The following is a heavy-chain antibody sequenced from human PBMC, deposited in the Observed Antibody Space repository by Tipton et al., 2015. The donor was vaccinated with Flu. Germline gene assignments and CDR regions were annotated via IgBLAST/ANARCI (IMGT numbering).Heavy chain of an antibody. CDR2: IYPSGTT. CDR1: SGSIRSTNYF. Sequence: GLVKPSETLSLTCTVSSGSIRSTNYFCAWIRQPPGKRLELIGSIYPSGTTYYNPSLKSRVTISVDTSKSQFSLTVSSVTAADTAVYYCARNGHDYTNNWGRGTLVTVSS. CDR3: ARNGHDYTNN. V-gene: IGHV4-39*01. J-gene: IGHJ4*02. D-gene: IGHD4-11*01.